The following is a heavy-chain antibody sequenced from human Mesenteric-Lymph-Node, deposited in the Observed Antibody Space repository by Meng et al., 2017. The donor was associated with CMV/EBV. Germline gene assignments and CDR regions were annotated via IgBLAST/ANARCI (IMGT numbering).Heavy chain of an antibody. D-gene: IGHD1-26*01. CDR1: GFSFSDHY. J-gene: IGHJ4*02. CDR3: ARVLVGATGALDY. Sequence: GESLKISCAASGFSFSDHYMSWIHQAPGKGLEWLSHISSSGRSRNYADTVKGRFTISRDNADNTLYLQMNSLRVEDTAVYYCARVLVGATGALDYWGQGNLVTVSS. V-gene: IGHV3-11*04. CDR2: ISSSGRSR.